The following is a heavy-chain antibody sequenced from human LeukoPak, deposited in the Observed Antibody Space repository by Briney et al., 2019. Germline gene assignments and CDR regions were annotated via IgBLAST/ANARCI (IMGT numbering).Heavy chain of an antibody. Sequence: GGSLRLSCAASGFSSFAMSWVRQAPGKGLEWLSAISGTGESTYYADSVKGRFTISRDISKNTLYLQLNSLRAEDTALYYCAKDIVPTDYWGQGTLVTVSS. CDR2: ISGTGEST. J-gene: IGHJ4*02. CDR3: AKDIVPTDY. V-gene: IGHV3-23*01. D-gene: IGHD5-12*01. CDR1: GFSSFA.